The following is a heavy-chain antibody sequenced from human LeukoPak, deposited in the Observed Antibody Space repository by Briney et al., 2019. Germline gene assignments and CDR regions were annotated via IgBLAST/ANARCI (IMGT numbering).Heavy chain of an antibody. Sequence: ASVKVSCKASGYTFTLYYIHWVRQAPGRGLEWMGWVNPNSGGTNYAQKFQGRVTMTTDTSTSTAYMELRSLRSDDTAVYYCARDRDDSSGYYRETLFDYWGQGTLVTVSS. J-gene: IGHJ4*02. V-gene: IGHV1-2*02. D-gene: IGHD3-22*01. CDR3: ARDRDDSSGYYRETLFDY. CDR1: GYTFTLYY. CDR2: VNPNSGGT.